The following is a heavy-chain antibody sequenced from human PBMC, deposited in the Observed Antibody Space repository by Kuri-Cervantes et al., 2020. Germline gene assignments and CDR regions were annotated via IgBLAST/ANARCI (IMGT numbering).Heavy chain of an antibody. D-gene: IGHD6-19*01. J-gene: IGHJ6*03. CDR3: ARGHAIAVAGNYYMDV. CDR1: GYTFTTHA. Sequence: ASVKVSCKASGYTFTTHAISWVRQAPGQGLEWMGWINPYNGNTNYAQSLQGRVTLTTDTSTSTAYMELRSLRSDDAAVYYCARGHAIAVAGNYYMDVWGKGTTVTVSS. V-gene: IGHV1-18*01. CDR2: INPYNGNT.